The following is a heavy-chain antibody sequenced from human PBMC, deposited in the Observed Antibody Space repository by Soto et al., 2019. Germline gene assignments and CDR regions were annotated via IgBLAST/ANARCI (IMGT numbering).Heavy chain of an antibody. D-gene: IGHD1-26*01. CDR3: ARGLVGPPGDYCGMDV. CDR2: IIPIFGTA. J-gene: IGHJ6*02. CDR1: GGTFSSYA. Sequence: QVQLVQSGAEVKKPGSSVKVSCKASGGTFSSYAISWVRQAPGQGLEWMGGIIPIFGTANYAQKFQGRVTIPADSSTRTAYMELSSLRLDYTAVYDCARGLVGPPGDYCGMDVWGQGTTVTVSS. V-gene: IGHV1-69*12.